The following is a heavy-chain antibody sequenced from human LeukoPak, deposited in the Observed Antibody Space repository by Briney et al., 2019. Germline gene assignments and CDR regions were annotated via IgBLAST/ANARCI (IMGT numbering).Heavy chain of an antibody. Sequence: PGRSLRLSCTGSGFTFGDYAMSWVRQAPGKGLEWVGFIRTKAFGGTTEYAASVKDRFSISRDDSKSIAYLQMNSLKTEDTAVYFCTRGLRYYENSARRGCDFDYWGQGTLVTVSS. CDR3: TRGLRYYENSARRGCDFDY. V-gene: IGHV3-49*04. CDR1: GFTFGDYA. CDR2: IRTKAFGGTT. D-gene: IGHD3-22*01. J-gene: IGHJ4*02.